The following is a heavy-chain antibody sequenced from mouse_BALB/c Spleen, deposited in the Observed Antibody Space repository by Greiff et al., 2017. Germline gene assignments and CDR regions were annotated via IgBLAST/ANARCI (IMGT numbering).Heavy chain of an antibody. V-gene: IGHV3-2*02. J-gene: IGHJ2*01. Sequence: EVKLMESGPGLVKPSQSLSLTCTVTGYSITSDYAWNWIRQFPGNKLEWMGYISYSGSTSYNPSLKSRISITRDTSKNQFFLQLNSVTTEDTATYYCARAPYYGSSVYYFDYWGQGTTLTVSS. CDR3: ARAPYYGSSVYYFDY. CDR2: ISYSGST. CDR1: GYSITSDYA. D-gene: IGHD1-1*01.